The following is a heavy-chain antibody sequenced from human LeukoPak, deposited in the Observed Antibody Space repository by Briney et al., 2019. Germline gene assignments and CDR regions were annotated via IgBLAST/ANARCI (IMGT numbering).Heavy chain of an antibody. Sequence: ASVKVSCKASGYTFTGYYMHWVRQAPGQGLEWMGWINPNSGGTNYAQKFQGRVTMTRDTSISTAYMELSRLRSDDTAVYYCARVLYGSGSYYNDWGQGTLVTVSS. CDR1: GYTFTGYY. CDR3: ARVLYGSGSYYND. D-gene: IGHD3-10*01. V-gene: IGHV1-2*02. CDR2: INPNSGGT. J-gene: IGHJ4*02.